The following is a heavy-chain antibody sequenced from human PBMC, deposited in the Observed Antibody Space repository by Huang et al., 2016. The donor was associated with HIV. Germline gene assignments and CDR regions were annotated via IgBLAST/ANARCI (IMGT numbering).Heavy chain of an antibody. D-gene: IGHD1-1*01. Sequence: EVHLVESGGGLVQPGRSLRLSCGASGFTFDDFSMHWVRQLPGKGLEYVSGITGDSDRVFYAASVKGRFTISRDNAKNSLYLQMNSLRVEDTALYYYAHLPEPSSPWTDYWGQGTLVTVSS. CDR3: AHLPEPSSPWTDY. CDR1: GFTFDDFS. V-gene: IGHV3-9*01. J-gene: IGHJ4*02. CDR2: ITGDSDRV.